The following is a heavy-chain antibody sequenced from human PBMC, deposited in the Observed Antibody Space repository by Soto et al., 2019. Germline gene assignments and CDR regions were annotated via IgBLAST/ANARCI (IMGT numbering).Heavy chain of an antibody. CDR1: GYTFTSYA. D-gene: IGHD2-2*02. CDR2: INAGNGNT. V-gene: IGHV1-3*01. CDR3: AKSATVPAAIAY. Sequence: QVQLVQSGAEVKKPGASVKVSCKASGYTFTSYAMHWVRQAPGQRLEWMGWINAGNGNTKYSQKFQGRVTITRDTSASSAYMELSSLRSEDTAVYYCAKSATVPAAIAYWGQGTLVTVSS. J-gene: IGHJ4*02.